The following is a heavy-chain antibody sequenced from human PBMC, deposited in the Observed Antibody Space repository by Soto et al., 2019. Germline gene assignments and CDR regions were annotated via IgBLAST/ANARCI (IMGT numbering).Heavy chain of an antibody. CDR1: GGSISSGGYS. D-gene: IGHD6-19*01. V-gene: IGHV4-30-2*01. J-gene: IGHJ4*02. CDR3: ASLRSGWGIDY. CDR2: IYHSGST. Sequence: QLQLQESGSGLVKPSQTLSLTCAVSGGSISSGGYSWSWIRQPPGKGLGWIGYIYHSGSTYYNPSLKSRVTISVDRSKNQFSLKLSSVTAADTAVYYCASLRSGWGIDYWGQGTLVTVSS.